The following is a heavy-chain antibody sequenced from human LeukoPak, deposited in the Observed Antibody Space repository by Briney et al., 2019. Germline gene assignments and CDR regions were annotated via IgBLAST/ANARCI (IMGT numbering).Heavy chain of an antibody. D-gene: IGHD2-2*01. CDR1: GGSISSYY. V-gene: IGHV4-4*07. CDR3: ARGSHIVVVPAAVAVSAFDI. CDR2: AYTSGST. J-gene: IGHJ3*02. Sequence: PSETLSLTCTVSGGSISSYYWSWIRQPAGKGLEWIGRAYTSGSTNYNPSLKSRVTMSVDTSKNQFSLKLSSVTAADTAVYYCARGSHIVVVPAAVAVSAFDIWGQGTMVTVSS.